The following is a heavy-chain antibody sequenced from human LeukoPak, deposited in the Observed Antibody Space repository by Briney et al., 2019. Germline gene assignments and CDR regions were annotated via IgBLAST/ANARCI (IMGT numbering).Heavy chain of an antibody. V-gene: IGHV1-69*04. D-gene: IGHD3-22*01. Sequence: SVKVSCKASGGTFSSYAISWVRQAPGQGLEWMGRIIPILGIANYAQKFQGRVTITADKSTSTAYMELSSLRSEDTAVYYCARDFNYYDSSGRRTYFDYWGQGTLVTVSS. CDR1: GGTFSSYA. CDR3: ARDFNYYDSSGRRTYFDY. CDR2: IIPILGIA. J-gene: IGHJ4*02.